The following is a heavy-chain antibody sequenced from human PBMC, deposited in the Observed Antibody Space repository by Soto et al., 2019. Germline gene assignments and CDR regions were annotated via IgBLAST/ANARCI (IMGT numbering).Heavy chain of an antibody. CDR3: ARDGSGSYLRNVFDI. CDR1: GFTFSSYA. V-gene: IGHV3-30-3*01. Sequence: PGGSLRLSCAASGFTFSSYAMHWVRQAPGKGLEWVAVISYDGSNKYYADSVKGRFTISRDNSKNTLYLQMNSLRAEDTAVYYCARDGSGSYLRNVFDIWGQGTMVTVSS. J-gene: IGHJ3*02. CDR2: ISYDGSNK. D-gene: IGHD1-26*01.